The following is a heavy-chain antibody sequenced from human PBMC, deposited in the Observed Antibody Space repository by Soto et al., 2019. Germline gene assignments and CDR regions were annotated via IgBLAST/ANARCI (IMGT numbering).Heavy chain of an antibody. CDR3: ARDACSGTSCHTQKNHYHMAV. CDR2: INAGNGNT. D-gene: IGHD2-2*01. V-gene: IGHV1-3*01. J-gene: IGHJ6*02. CDR1: GYTFTNYA. Sequence: GDSVKVSCKASGYTFTNYAMHWVRQAPGQRLKWMGWINAGNGNTKYSQKFQGRVTITRDTSASTAYMELSSLRSEDTAVYYCARDACSGTSCHTQKNHYHMAVWGQGTMVTVSS.